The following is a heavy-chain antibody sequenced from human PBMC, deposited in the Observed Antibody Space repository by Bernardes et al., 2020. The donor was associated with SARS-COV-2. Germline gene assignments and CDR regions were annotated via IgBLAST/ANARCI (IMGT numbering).Heavy chain of an antibody. CDR1: GFTFSIYA. D-gene: IGHD3-10*01. J-gene: IGHJ6*02. Sequence: GGSLRLSCAASGFTFSIYAMHWVRQAPGKGLEWVAVISYDGSNKYYADSVKGRFTISRDNSKNTLDLQMNSLRAEDTAVYYCARGNYYGSGSSGGMAVWGQGTTVTVSS. V-gene: IGHV3-30*14. CDR2: ISYDGSNK. CDR3: ARGNYYGSGSSGGMAV.